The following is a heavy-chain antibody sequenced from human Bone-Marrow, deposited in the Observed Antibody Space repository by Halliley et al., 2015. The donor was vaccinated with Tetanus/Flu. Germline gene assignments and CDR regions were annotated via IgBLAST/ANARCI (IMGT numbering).Heavy chain of an antibody. D-gene: IGHD3-3*01. CDR2: IYYSGNP. J-gene: IGHJ4*02. Sequence: GGIGYIYYSGNPRYNPSLRSRVTISLDTSKNQFSLKLSSVTAADTAVYYCAREGTWSGYYDYWGQGILVTVSS. V-gene: IGHV4-59*01. CDR3: AREGTWSGYYDY.